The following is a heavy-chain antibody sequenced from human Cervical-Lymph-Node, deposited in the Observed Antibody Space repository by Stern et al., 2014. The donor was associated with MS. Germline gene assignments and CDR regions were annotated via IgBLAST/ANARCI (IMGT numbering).Heavy chain of an antibody. CDR1: GFTFSSYG. CDR3: ARGGGSWGYFDY. Sequence: VQLVESGGGVVQPGRSLRLSCAASGFTFSSYGMHWVRQAPGKGLEWVAVIWYDGSNKYYADYVKGRFTISRDNSKNTLYLQMNSLRAEDTAVYYCARGGGSWGYFDYWGQGTLVTVSS. V-gene: IGHV3-33*01. J-gene: IGHJ4*02. D-gene: IGHD1-26*01. CDR2: IWYDGSNK.